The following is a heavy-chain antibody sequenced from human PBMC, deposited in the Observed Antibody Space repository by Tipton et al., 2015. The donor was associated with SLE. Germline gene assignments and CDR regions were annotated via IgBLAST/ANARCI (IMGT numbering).Heavy chain of an antibody. J-gene: IGHJ4*02. V-gene: IGHV4-34*01. CDR1: GGSFSGYY. CDR2: INHSGST. CDR3: ARDYCSSTSCYNDY. D-gene: IGHD2-2*02. Sequence: TLSLTCAVYGGSFSGYYWSWIRQPPGKGLEWIGEINHSGSTNYNPSLKSRVTISVDTSKNQFSLKLSSVTAADTAVYYCARDYCSSTSCYNDYWGQGTLVTVSS.